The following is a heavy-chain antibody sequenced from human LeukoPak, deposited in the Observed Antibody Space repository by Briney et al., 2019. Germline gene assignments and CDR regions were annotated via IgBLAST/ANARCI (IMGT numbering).Heavy chain of an antibody. D-gene: IGHD4-23*01. V-gene: IGHV1-69*13. CDR2: IIPIFGTA. J-gene: IGHJ3*02. CDR3: ARDRSAKGGNLAFDI. Sequence: SVKVSCKASGGTFSSYAISWVRQAPGQGLEWMGGIIPIFGTANYAQKFQGRVTITADESTSTAYMELSSPRSEDTAVYYCARDRSAKGGNLAFDIWGQGTMVTVSS. CDR1: GGTFSSYA.